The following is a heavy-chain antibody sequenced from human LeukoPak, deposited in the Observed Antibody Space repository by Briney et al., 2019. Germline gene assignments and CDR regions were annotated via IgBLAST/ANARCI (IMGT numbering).Heavy chain of an antibody. J-gene: IGHJ3*02. Sequence: GGSLRLSCAASGFTFSSYAMRWVRQAPGKGLEWVANIKQDGSEKYYVDSVKGRFTISRDNAKNSLYLQMNSLRAEDTAVYYCARLSDCSGGSCYSNYAFDIWGQGTMVTVSS. CDR3: ARLSDCSGGSCYSNYAFDI. V-gene: IGHV3-7*01. CDR2: IKQDGSEK. D-gene: IGHD2-15*01. CDR1: GFTFSSYA.